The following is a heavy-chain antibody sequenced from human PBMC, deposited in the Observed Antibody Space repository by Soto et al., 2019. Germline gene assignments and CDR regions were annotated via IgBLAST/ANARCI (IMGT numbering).Heavy chain of an antibody. D-gene: IGHD3-3*01. CDR1: GFSLSTSGVG. J-gene: IGHJ6*04. CDR3: AHSRDFWSGSEFPNGMHV. CDR2: IYWDDDK. Sequence: GSGPTLVNPTQTLTLTCTFSGFSLSTSGVGVGWIRQPPGKALEWLALIYWDDDKRYSPSLKSRLTITKDTSKNQVVLTMTNMDPVDTATYYCAHSRDFWSGSEFPNGMHVSGKATPVPVSS. V-gene: IGHV2-5*02.